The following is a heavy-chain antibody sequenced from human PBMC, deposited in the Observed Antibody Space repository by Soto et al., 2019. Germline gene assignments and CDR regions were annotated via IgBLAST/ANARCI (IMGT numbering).Heavy chain of an antibody. V-gene: IGHV3-23*01. CDR3: AKKVKAGSGSQFFDY. J-gene: IGHJ4*02. CDR2: ISGSGGST. Sequence: GGSLRLSCAASGFTFSSYAMSWVRQAPGKGLEWVSAISGSGGSTYYADSVKGRFTISRDNAKNSLYLQMNSLRAEDTAIYYCAKKVKAGSGSQFFDYWCQGGRVTVCS. D-gene: IGHD3-10*01. CDR1: GFTFSSYA.